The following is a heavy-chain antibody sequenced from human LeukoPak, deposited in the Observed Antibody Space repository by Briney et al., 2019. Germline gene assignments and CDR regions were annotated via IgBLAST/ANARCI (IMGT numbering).Heavy chain of an antibody. CDR1: VFTFSSYS. CDR3: ARDAATDDAFDI. V-gene: IGHV3-21*01. J-gene: IGHJ3*02. D-gene: IGHD6-13*01. Sequence: GGSLRLSCAASVFTFSSYSMHWVRQAPGKGLEWVSSINGDSSYIYYADAVMGRFFISRDNAKNSLYLHMNSLRAEDTAVYYCARDAATDDAFDIWGQGTMVTVSS. CDR2: INGDSSYI.